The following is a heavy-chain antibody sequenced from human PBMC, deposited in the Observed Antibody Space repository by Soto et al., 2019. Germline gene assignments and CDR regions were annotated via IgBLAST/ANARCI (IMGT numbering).Heavy chain of an antibody. CDR1: GSTVISNY. CDR3: ARVWDIVVVPAAIATVGAFDI. V-gene: IGHV3-66*01. Sequence: PGGSLTLSCAASGSTVISNYMSWVLQAPGKGLEWVSVIYSGGSTYYADSVKGRFTISRDNSKNTLYLQMNSLRAEDTAVYYCARVWDIVVVPAAIATVGAFDIWGQGTMVTVSS. D-gene: IGHD2-2*01. CDR2: IYSGGST. J-gene: IGHJ3*02.